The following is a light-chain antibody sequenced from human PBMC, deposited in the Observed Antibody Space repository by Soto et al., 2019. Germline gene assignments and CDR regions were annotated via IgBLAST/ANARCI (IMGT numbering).Light chain of an antibody. Sequence: QSALTQPASVSGSPGQSITLSCTGTSSDVGGYNYVSWYQQHPGKAPKLMIYDVTNRPSGVSNRFSGSKSGNMASLTISGLQAEDEADYYCSSYTSGSTVVFGGGTKLTVL. CDR3: SSYTSGSTVV. CDR2: DVT. V-gene: IGLV2-14*01. CDR1: SSDVGGYNY. J-gene: IGLJ2*01.